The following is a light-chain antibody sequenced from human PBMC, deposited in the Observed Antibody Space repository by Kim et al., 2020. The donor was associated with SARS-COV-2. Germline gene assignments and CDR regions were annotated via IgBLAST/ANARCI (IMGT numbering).Light chain of an antibody. J-gene: IGKJ5*01. CDR3: LQGYSTPST. Sequence: DIQMTQSPSSLSASVGDRVTITCRASQSISSYLNWYQQKPGKAPKMLVYAASSLQIGVPSRFSGSGSGTDFTLTITSLQSEDSATYYCLQGYSTPSTFGQGTRLEIK. V-gene: IGKV1-39*01. CDR2: AAS. CDR1: QSISSY.